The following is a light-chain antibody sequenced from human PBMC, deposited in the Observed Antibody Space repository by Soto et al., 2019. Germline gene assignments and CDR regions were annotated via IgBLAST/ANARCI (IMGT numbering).Light chain of an antibody. CDR1: QSVSNNY. CDR2: GAS. Sequence: EIVLTQSPGTLSLSPGERATLSCRASQSVSNNYLAWYHQKPGRAPRLVIYGASSRATGISDRFSGSGSVADFTITISRVEPEDIAVYYCEQYGTSQCTFGQVTRVEIK. CDR3: EQYGTSQCT. V-gene: IGKV3-20*01. J-gene: IGKJ1*01.